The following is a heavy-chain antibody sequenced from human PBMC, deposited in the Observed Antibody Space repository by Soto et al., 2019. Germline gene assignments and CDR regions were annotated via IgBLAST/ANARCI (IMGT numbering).Heavy chain of an antibody. V-gene: IGHV1-3*01. Sequence: ASVKVFCKASGYTFTSYAMHWVRQAPGQRLEWMGWINAGNGNTKYSQKFQGRVTITRDTSASTAYMELSSLRSEDTAVYYCARDLRHIYNWFDPWGQGTLVTVSS. CDR3: ARDLRHIYNWFDP. J-gene: IGHJ5*02. D-gene: IGHD2-21*01. CDR2: INAGNGNT. CDR1: GYTFTSYA.